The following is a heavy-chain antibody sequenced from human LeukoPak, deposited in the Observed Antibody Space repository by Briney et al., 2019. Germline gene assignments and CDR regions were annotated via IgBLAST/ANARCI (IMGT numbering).Heavy chain of an antibody. J-gene: IGHJ6*02. V-gene: IGHV4-34*01. CDR1: GGSFSGYY. CDR3: ARHNPGPVGTYGMEV. Sequence: SETLSLTCAVYGGSFSGYYWSWIRQPPGKGLEWIGEINHSGSTNYNPSLKSRVTISVDTSKSQFSLKLSSVTAADTAVYYCARHNPGPVGTYGMEVWGQGTTVTVSS. D-gene: IGHD7-27*01. CDR2: INHSGST.